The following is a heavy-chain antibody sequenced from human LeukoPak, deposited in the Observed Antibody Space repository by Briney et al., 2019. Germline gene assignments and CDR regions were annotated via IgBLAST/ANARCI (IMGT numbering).Heavy chain of an antibody. V-gene: IGHV4-38-2*01. J-gene: IGHJ6*03. Sequence: TASETLSLTCAVSGYSISSGYYWGWIRQPPGKGLEWIGSIYHSGSTYYNPSLKSRVTISVDTSKNQFSLKLSSVTAADTAVYYCARLICGGDCYLTLYYYDYMDVWGKGTTVTVSS. CDR1: GYSISSGYY. D-gene: IGHD2-21*01. CDR2: IYHSGST. CDR3: ARLICGGDCYLTLYYYDYMDV.